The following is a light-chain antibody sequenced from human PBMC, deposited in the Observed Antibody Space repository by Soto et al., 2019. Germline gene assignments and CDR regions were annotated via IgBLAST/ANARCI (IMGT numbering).Light chain of an antibody. CDR2: ATS. CDR1: QSVSSDF. CDR3: QQYGSSPPYT. Sequence: EIVLTQSPDTLSLSPGERATLSCRASQSVSSDFLVWYQQKIGQAPRLLIYATSRRATGIPDRFSGSGSGTDFTLTISRLEPEDFAVYYCQQYGSSPPYTFGQGTKLEIK. V-gene: IGKV3-20*01. J-gene: IGKJ2*01.